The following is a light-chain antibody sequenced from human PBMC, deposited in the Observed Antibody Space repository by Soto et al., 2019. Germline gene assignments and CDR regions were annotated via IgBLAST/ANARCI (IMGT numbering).Light chain of an antibody. V-gene: IGKV1-33*01. CDR2: AAS. J-gene: IGKJ4*01. CDR1: RDIRKY. CDR3: QQYHTLVS. Sequence: DIQMTQSPSSLSASVGDRVTITCQASRDIRKYLTRYQQKPGKAPNLLIYAASNLEIGTTSRFSGSGSGTDFTFTISSLQSEDIATYYCQQYHTLVSFGGGTKVEIK.